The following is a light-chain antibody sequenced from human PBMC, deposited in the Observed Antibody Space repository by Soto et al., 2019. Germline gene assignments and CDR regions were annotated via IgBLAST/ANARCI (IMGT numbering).Light chain of an antibody. J-gene: IGKJ4*01. Sequence: DLQMTQSPSSLSASVGDRVTITCQASQDIKNYLNWYQQKPGKAPNLLIHDASNLKTGVPSRFSGSGSGTHFTFTISSLQPEDIATYYCQHYDHLPPLSFGGGTKVEIK. CDR1: QDIKNY. CDR2: DAS. CDR3: QHYDHLPPLS. V-gene: IGKV1-33*01.